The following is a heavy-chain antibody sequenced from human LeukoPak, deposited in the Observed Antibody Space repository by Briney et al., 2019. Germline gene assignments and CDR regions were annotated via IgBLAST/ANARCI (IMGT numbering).Heavy chain of an antibody. D-gene: IGHD5-18*01. CDR2: FSYSGSA. Sequence: SETLSLTCTVSGASITSYYWSWIRQPPGKGLEWIGFFSYSGSANYNPSLRSRVTISVDTSKNQFSLKLSSVTAADTAVYYCASNTAMADYWGQGTLVTVPS. CDR3: ASNTAMADY. J-gene: IGHJ4*02. V-gene: IGHV4-59*08. CDR1: GASITSYY.